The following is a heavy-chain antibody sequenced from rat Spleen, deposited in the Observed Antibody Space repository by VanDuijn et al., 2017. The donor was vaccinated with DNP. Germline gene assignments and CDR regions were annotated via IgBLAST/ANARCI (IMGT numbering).Heavy chain of an antibody. CDR3: ARGPHYGGYADYFDY. V-gene: IGHV5-29*01. CDR1: GFTFSNYG. D-gene: IGHD1-11*01. Sequence: EVQLVESGGGLVQPGRSLKLSCVASGFTFSNYGMAWVRQAPTKGLEWVTTISYDVSSTYYRDSVKGRFTISRDNAKSSQYLQMDSLRSEDTAIYYCARGPHYGGYADYFDYWGQGVTVTVSS. CDR2: ISYDVSST. J-gene: IGHJ2*01.